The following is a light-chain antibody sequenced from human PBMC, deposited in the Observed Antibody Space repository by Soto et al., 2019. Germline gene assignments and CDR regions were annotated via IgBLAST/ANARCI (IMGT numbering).Light chain of an antibody. CDR1: QSISSY. V-gene: IGKV1-5*01. CDR2: DAS. CDR3: QEYKSYSWT. Sequence: DIQMTQSPSSLSASVGDRVTITCRASQSISSYLNWYQQKPGKAPKLLIYDASNLESGVPSRVSGSGSGTEFTLTLDSLQPDDFATYYCQEYKSYSWTFGQGTRV. J-gene: IGKJ1*01.